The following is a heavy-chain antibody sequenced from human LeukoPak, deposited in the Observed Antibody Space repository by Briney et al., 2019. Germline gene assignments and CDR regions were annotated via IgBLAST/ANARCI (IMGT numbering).Heavy chain of an antibody. D-gene: IGHD6-13*01. CDR3: ARRGHSSSWYYYYGMDV. CDR1: GASISSYY. Sequence: SETLSLTCTVSGASISSYYWSWIRQPPGKGLEWIGYIYYSGSTNYNPSLKSRVTISVDTSKNQFSLKLSSVTAADTAVYYCARRGHSSSWYYYYGMDVWGQGTTVTVSS. CDR2: IYYSGST. V-gene: IGHV4-59*01. J-gene: IGHJ6*02.